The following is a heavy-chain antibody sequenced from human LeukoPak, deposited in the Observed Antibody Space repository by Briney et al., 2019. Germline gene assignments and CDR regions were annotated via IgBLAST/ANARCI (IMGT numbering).Heavy chain of an antibody. CDR1: GFTFSSYW. CDR2: SNSDGSST. CDR3: ARAGYRDAYHW. Sequence: GGSLRLSCAASGFTFSSYWMDWVRQAPGKGLVWVSRSNSDGSSTSYADSVKGRSTISRDNAKNTLSLQINSLSAEDTAVYYCARAGYRDAYHWWGQGTLVTVSS. D-gene: IGHD5-24*01. V-gene: IGHV3-74*01. J-gene: IGHJ4*02.